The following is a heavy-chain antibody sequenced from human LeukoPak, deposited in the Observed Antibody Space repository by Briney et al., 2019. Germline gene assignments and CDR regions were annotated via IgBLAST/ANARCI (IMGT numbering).Heavy chain of an antibody. V-gene: IGHV4-39*07. Sequence: SETLSLTCTVSGASISSSDYYWAWIRQPPGKGLEWIGNIYYSGSTYYNPSLKSRVTISVDTSKNQFSLKLSSVTAADTAVYYCARDHPHLVGAICHWGQGTLVTVSS. D-gene: IGHD1-26*01. J-gene: IGHJ4*02. CDR1: GASISSSDYY. CDR3: ARDHPHLVGAICH. CDR2: IYYSGST.